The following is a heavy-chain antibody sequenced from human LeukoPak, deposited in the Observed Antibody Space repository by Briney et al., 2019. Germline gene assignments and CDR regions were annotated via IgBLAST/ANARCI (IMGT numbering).Heavy chain of an antibody. D-gene: IGHD3-10*01. V-gene: IGHV1-2*02. CDR1: GYTFTGYY. Sequence: GASVKVSCKASGYTFTGYYMHWVRQAPGQGLEWMGWINPKRGDTNYAQKFQGRVTMTRDTSISTVYMELSRLRSDDTAVYYCARAVFYGSGSYYNEFGYFDYWGQGTLVTVSS. CDR3: ARAVFYGSGSYYNEFGYFDY. J-gene: IGHJ4*02. CDR2: INPKRGDT.